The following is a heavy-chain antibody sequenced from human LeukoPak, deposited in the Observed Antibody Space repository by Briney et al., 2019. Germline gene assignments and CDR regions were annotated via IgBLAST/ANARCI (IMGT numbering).Heavy chain of an antibody. V-gene: IGHV3-9*01. D-gene: IGHD3-16*01. J-gene: IGHJ3*02. CDR2: ISWDSRTI. CDR3: AKASTSYGYKDDAFDI. Sequence: GGSLRLSCAASGFTFSSYSMNWVRQAPGKGLEWVSGISWDSRTINYADSVRGRFTISRDNAKSSLYLQMNSLRPEDTALYYCAKASTSYGYKDDAFDIWAQGTMVTVSS. CDR1: GFTFSSYS.